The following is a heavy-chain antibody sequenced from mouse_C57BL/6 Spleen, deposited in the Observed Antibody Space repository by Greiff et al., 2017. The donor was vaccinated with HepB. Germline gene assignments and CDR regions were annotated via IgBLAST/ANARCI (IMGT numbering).Heavy chain of an antibody. CDR1: GYTFTDYE. Sequence: QVQLKQSGAELVRPGASVTLSCKASGYTFTDYEMHWVKQTPVHGLEWIGAIDPETGGTAYNQKFKGKAILTADKSSSTAYMELRSLTSEDSAVYYCTRYYFDYWGQGTTLTGSS. CDR3: TRYYFDY. CDR2: IDPETGGT. J-gene: IGHJ2*01. V-gene: IGHV1-15*01.